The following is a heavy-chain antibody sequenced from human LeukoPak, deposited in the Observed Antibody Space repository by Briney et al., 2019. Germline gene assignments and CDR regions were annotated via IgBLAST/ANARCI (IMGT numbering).Heavy chain of an antibody. J-gene: IGHJ4*02. D-gene: IGHD4-17*01. CDR3: TTATYYGDRDY. CDR1: GFTFSNAW. V-gene: IGHV3-15*01. CDR2: IKSKTDGGTT. Sequence: NPGGSLRLSCAASGFTFSNAWMSWVRQAPGKGLEWVGRIKSKTDGGTTDYAAPVKGRFTISRDDSENTLYLQMNSLKNEDTAVYYCTTATYYGDRDYWGQGTLVTVSS.